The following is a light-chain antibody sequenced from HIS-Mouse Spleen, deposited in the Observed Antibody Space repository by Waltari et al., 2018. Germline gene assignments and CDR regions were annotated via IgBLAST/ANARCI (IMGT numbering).Light chain of an antibody. CDR3: QTWGTGIVV. J-gene: IGLJ2*01. CDR2: LNSDGSH. CDR1: SGHSSYA. Sequence: CTLSSGHSSYAIAWHQQQPEKGPRYLMKLNSDGSHSKGDGIPDRFSGSSSGAERYLTISSLQSEDEADYYCQTWGTGIVVFGGGTKLTVL. V-gene: IGLV4-69*01.